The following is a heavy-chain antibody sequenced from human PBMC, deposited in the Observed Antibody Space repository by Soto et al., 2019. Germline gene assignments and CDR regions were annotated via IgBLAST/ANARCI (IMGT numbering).Heavy chain of an antibody. Sequence: GGSLRLSCAASGFTFSSYGMHWVRQAPGKGLEWVAGIWHDGSNKYYADSVKGRFTISRDNSKNTLYLQMNSLRAEDTAVYYCARDVAPALRFLEWFPMDVWGQGTTVTVSS. V-gene: IGHV3-33*01. CDR3: ARDVAPALRFLEWFPMDV. D-gene: IGHD3-3*01. CDR1: GFTFSSYG. J-gene: IGHJ6*02. CDR2: IWHDGSNK.